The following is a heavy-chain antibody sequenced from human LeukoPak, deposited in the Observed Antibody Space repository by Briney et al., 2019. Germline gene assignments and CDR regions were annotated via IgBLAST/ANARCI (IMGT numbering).Heavy chain of an antibody. Sequence: ASVKVSCKASGYTFRNYGISWVRQAPGQGLEWMGWISAYNGDTHYAQKLQGRVTMTTDTSTSTAYMELRSLRSDDTAVYYCARDPSNTSAYQIYFDYWGQGTLVTISS. J-gene: IGHJ4*02. D-gene: IGHD3-3*01. CDR3: ARDPSNTSAYQIYFDY. V-gene: IGHV1-18*01. CDR2: ISAYNGDT. CDR1: GYTFRNYG.